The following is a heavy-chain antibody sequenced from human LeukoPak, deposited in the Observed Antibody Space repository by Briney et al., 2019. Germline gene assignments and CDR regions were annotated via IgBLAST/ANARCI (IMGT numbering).Heavy chain of an antibody. CDR3: ARDPTERGY. J-gene: IGHJ4*02. CDR1: GFSFSSYS. Sequence: PGGPLRLSCAASGFSFSSYSMNWVRQAPGKGLEWVSYISSSTSATYYADSVKGRFTISRDNAKNSLYLQMNSLRVEDTAVYYCARDPTERGYWGQGTLVTVSS. CDR2: ISSSTSAT. V-gene: IGHV3-48*01.